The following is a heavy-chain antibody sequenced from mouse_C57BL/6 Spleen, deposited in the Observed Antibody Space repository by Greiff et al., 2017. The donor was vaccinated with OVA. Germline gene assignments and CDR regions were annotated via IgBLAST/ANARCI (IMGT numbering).Heavy chain of an antibody. D-gene: IGHD1-1*01. V-gene: IGHV1-81*01. CDR1: GYTFTSYG. Sequence: QVQLQQSGAELARPGASVKLSCKASGYTFTSYGISWVKQRTGQGLEWIGEIYPRSGNTYYNEKFKGKATLTADKSSSTAYMELRSLTSEDSAVYFCARSRYYYGSSYDFDVWGTGTTVTVSS. J-gene: IGHJ1*03. CDR3: ARSRYYYGSSYDFDV. CDR2: IYPRSGNT.